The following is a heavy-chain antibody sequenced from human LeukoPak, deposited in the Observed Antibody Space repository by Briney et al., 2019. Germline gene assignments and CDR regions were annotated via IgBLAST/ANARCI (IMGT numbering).Heavy chain of an antibody. Sequence: ASVKGSCKASGYTFTSYYMHWVRQAPGQGLEWMGIINPSGGSTSYAQKFQGRVTMTRDMSTSTVYMELSSLRSEDTAVYYCASDIADYGGNSVSWGQGTLVTVSS. CDR2: INPSGGST. D-gene: IGHD4-23*01. V-gene: IGHV1-46*01. CDR1: GYTFTSYY. J-gene: IGHJ4*02. CDR3: ASDIADYGGNSVS.